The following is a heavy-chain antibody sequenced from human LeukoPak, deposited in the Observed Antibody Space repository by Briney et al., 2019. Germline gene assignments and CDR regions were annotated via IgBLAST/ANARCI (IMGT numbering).Heavy chain of an antibody. D-gene: IGHD3-22*01. Sequence: EPSETLSLTCAVSGGSISSGIYYWGWIRQPPGKGLEWIGSVFYGGSTYYNPSLKSRVTISVDTSKNQFSLKLSSVTAADTAVYYCARRRNYYDSSGYKSASDYWGQGTLVTVSS. CDR3: ARRRNYYDSSGYKSASDY. CDR1: GGSISSGIYY. V-gene: IGHV4-39*01. CDR2: VFYGGST. J-gene: IGHJ4*02.